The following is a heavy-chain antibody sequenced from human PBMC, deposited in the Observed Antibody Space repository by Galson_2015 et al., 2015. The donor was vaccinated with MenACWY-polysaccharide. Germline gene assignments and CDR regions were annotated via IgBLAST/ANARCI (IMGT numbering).Heavy chain of an antibody. D-gene: IGHD2-2*01. CDR2: ISSSSSTI. V-gene: IGHV3-48*01. CDR3: ARLHCSSTSCYPTDYYYYSMDV. Sequence: SLRLSCAASGFTFSSYSMNWVRQAPGKGLEWVSYISSSSSTIYYADSVKGRFTISRDNAKNSLFLQMNSLRAEDTAVYYCARLHCSSTSCYPTDYYYYSMDVWGQGTTVTVSS. CDR1: GFTFSSYS. J-gene: IGHJ6*02.